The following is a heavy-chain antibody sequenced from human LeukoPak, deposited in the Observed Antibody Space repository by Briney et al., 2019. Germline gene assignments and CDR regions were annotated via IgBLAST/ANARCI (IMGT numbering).Heavy chain of an antibody. CDR2: IYPGDSDS. CDR3: ARHKAGDYWAY. D-gene: IGHD4-17*01. J-gene: IGHJ4*02. V-gene: IGHV5-51*01. CDR1: GYSFTSYW. Sequence: GESLKISCKGFGYSFTSYWIGWVRQMPGKGLEWMGIIYPGDSDSRYRPSFEGQVTISVDKSINTAYLQWSSLKASDTGMYYCARHKAGDYWAYWGQGTLVTVSS.